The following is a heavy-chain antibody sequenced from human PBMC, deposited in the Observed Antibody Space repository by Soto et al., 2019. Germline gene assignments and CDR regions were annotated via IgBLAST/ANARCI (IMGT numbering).Heavy chain of an antibody. CDR2: IYYSGST. CDR1: GGSVSSGSYY. V-gene: IGHV4-61*01. Sequence: SETLSLTCTVSGGSVSSGSYYWSWIRQHPWKGLEWIGYIYYSGSTNYNPSLKSRVTISVDTSKNQFSLKLSSVTASDTAVYYCARTSGSHYYYGMDVWGQGTTVTVSS. J-gene: IGHJ6*02. D-gene: IGHD1-26*01. CDR3: ARTSGSHYYYGMDV.